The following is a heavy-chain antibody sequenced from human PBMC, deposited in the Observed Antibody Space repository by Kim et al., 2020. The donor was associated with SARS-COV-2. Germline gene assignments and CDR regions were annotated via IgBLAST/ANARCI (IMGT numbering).Heavy chain of an antibody. J-gene: IGHJ4*02. CDR1: GFTFSSYA. V-gene: IGHV3-30*04. D-gene: IGHD2-2*01. CDR2: ISYDGSNK. Sequence: GGSLRLSCAASGFTFSSYAMHWVRQAPGTGLEWVAVISYDGSNKYYADSVKGRFTISRDNSKNTLYLQMNSLRAEDTAVYYCARMRKRVYCSSTSCQTGGDYWGQGTLVTVSS. CDR3: ARMRKRVYCSSTSCQTGGDY.